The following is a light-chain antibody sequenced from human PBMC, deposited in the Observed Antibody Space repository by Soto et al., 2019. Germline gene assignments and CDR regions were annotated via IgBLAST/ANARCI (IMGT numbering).Light chain of an antibody. J-gene: IGKJ5*01. CDR3: QQYDNWPPGIT. Sequence: EILRTLYTATLSLSPGERATLSCRAIQSVSTNVAWYQQRPGQALSLLIYGASTRASGCPSRFTGSGSATEFTLTISSLQSEDFALYYCQQYDNWPPGITFGQGTRLEIK. CDR2: GAS. V-gene: IGKV3-15*01. CDR1: QSVSTN.